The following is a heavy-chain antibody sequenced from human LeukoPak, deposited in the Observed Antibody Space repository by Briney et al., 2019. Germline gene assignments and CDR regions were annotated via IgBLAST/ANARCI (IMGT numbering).Heavy chain of an antibody. D-gene: IGHD2-2*01. J-gene: IGHJ3*02. CDR1: GDSFSSVTDY. Sequence: ETLSLTCTVSGDSFSSVTDYWAWIRQPPGKGLEWVSAISGSGGSTYCADSVKGRFTISRDNSKNTLFLQMNSLRADDTAVYYCAKDRDDIVLVPTRSWRAFDIWGQGTMVTVSS. V-gene: IGHV3-23*01. CDR3: AKDRDDIVLVPTRSWRAFDI. CDR2: ISGSGGST.